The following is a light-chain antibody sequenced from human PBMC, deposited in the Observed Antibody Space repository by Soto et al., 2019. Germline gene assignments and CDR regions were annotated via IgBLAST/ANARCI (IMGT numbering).Light chain of an antibody. V-gene: IGKV3-15*01. Sequence: EIVFTQSPSTLSLSPGERATLFCRASDSVSSALAWYHQKPGQAPRVLIYGASTRATGIPARGRGRGSGTEVTPTINSLQSEDFEVYYCQQYNNWPRTFGQGTKVDIK. CDR1: DSVSSA. CDR3: QQYNNWPRT. CDR2: GAS. J-gene: IGKJ1*01.